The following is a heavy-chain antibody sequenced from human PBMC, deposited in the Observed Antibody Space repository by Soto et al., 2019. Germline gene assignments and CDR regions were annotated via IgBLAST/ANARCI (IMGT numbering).Heavy chain of an antibody. D-gene: IGHD3-22*01. V-gene: IGHV1-2*02. CDR1: GYTFTDSY. CDR2: ISPSVGAT. CDR3: ARELYDNGPSGLDV. Sequence: HVQLVQSGAEVKKPGASVKVSCKASGYTFTDSYIHWLRQDPGKGLEWMGWISPSVGATQYAQKLQGGGTVTRDTSTSTVYLDVSRLKSDGSAVYYCARELYDNGPSGLDVRGQGTTVTVS. J-gene: IGHJ6*02.